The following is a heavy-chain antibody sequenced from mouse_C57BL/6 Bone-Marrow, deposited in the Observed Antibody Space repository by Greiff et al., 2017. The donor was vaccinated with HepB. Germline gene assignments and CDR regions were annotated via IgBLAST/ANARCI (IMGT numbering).Heavy chain of an antibody. Sequence: QVTLNASGPGIFLPSQTLSLSCSFSGFSLRTFVLGVVCFRQPSGKGLEWLAHIWWDDDKYYNPALKSRLTISKDTSKNQVFLKLAKVDTADTATYYCAEIEDYGSIMDCWGQGTSVTVSS. CDR1: GFSLRTFVLG. J-gene: IGHJ4*01. V-gene: IGHV8-8*01. CDR3: AEIEDYGSIMDC. D-gene: IGHD1-1*01. CDR2: IWWDDDK.